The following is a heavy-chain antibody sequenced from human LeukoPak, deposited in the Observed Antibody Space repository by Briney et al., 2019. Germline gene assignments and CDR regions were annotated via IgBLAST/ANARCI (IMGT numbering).Heavy chain of an antibody. CDR1: VLTFSDYD. J-gene: IGHJ4*02. D-gene: IGHD1-1*01. Sequence: WGSLRLSCAASVLTFSDYDMHWVRQATGKGLEWVSAIGTAGDTYYTGSVKGRFTISRENAKNSLYLQMNSLRAGDTAVYYCVRVAKERVGGVYYFDYWGQGTPVTVSS. V-gene: IGHV3-13*01. CDR2: IGTAGDT. CDR3: VRVAKERVGGVYYFDY.